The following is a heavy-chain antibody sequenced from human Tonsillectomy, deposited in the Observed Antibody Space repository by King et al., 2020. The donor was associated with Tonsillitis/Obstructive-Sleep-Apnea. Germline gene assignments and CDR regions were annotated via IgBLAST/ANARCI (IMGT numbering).Heavy chain of an antibody. J-gene: IGHJ6*03. Sequence: VQLVQSGAEVKKPGSSLKVSCKASGGTFSSFAINWVRQAPGQGLEWMVGVMPLFGTPKYEQRLQGRVTITAEESTSTAYMELSSLRSEETAVYYCARPGNGYGSASSGYMDVWGRGTPVTVSS. CDR2: VMPLFGTP. CDR3: ARPGNGYGSASSGYMDV. CDR1: GGTFSSFA. D-gene: IGHD3-10*01. V-gene: IGHV1-69*12.